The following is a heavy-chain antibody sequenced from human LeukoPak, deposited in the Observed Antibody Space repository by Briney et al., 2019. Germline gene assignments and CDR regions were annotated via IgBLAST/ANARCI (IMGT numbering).Heavy chain of an antibody. J-gene: IGHJ4*02. CDR1: GDSISSSDYY. CDR2: MHYSGST. D-gene: IGHD5-12*01. Sequence: SETLSLTCTVSGDSISSSDYYWGWIRQPPGKGLEWIGNMHYSGSTNYNPSLRSRVTISVDTSKNQFSLKLSSVTAADTAVYYCARRGPSAYEFDYWGQGTLVTVSS. V-gene: IGHV4-39*01. CDR3: ARRGPSAYEFDY.